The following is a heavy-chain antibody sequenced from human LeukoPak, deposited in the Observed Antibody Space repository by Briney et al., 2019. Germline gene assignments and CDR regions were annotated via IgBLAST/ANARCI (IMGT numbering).Heavy chain of an antibody. CDR1: GFTISSYE. CDR3: TRGTGGSA. J-gene: IGHJ5*02. V-gene: IGHV3-48*03. D-gene: IGHD2-15*01. Sequence: GGSLRLSCAASGFTISSYEMNWVRQAPGKGLEWVSYISGGDTTIYYADSVRGRFTISRDNAKNSLYLQMNSLRAEDAALYYCTRGTGGSAWGQGTLVTVSS. CDR2: ISGGDTTI.